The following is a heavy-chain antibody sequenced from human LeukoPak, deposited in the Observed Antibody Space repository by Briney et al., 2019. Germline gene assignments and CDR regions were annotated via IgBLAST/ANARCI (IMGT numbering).Heavy chain of an antibody. V-gene: IGHV4-34*01. CDR1: GGSFSGYY. CDR2: INHSGST. CDR3: AGYWGGY. Sequence: SETLSLTCAAYGGSFSGYYWSWIRQPPGKGLEWIGEINHSGSTDYNPSLKSRVTISVDTSKNQFSLKLSSVTAADTAVYYCAGYWGGYWGQGTLVTVSS. J-gene: IGHJ4*02. D-gene: IGHD7-27*01.